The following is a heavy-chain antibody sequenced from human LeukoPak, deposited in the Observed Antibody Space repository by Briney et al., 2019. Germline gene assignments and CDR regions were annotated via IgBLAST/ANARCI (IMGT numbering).Heavy chain of an antibody. V-gene: IGHV3-53*01. Sequence: GGSLRLSCATSGFTVSSNYMSWIRQAPGKGLEWVSVIYSGGRTYYADSVKGRFTISRDSSKNTVYLQMNSLRVEDTAVYYCARDGLIVGPTDYYYGMDVWGQGTTVTVSS. D-gene: IGHD1-26*01. CDR2: IYSGGRT. CDR3: ARDGLIVGPTDYYYGMDV. J-gene: IGHJ6*02. CDR1: GFTVSSNY.